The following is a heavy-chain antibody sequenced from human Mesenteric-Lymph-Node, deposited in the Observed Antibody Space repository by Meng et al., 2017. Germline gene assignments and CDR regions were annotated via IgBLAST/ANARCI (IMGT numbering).Heavy chain of an antibody. J-gene: IGHJ5*02. D-gene: IGHD2-2*01. CDR2: ISWNSGSI. CDR3: AKDGATQLLFSVSWFDP. Sequence: GGSLRLSCAASGFTFDDYAMHWVRQAPGKGLEWVSGISWNSGSIGYADSVKGRFTISRDNAKNSLYLQMNSLRAEDTALYYCAKDGATQLLFSVSWFDPWGQGTLVTVSS. CDR1: GFTFDDYA. V-gene: IGHV3-9*01.